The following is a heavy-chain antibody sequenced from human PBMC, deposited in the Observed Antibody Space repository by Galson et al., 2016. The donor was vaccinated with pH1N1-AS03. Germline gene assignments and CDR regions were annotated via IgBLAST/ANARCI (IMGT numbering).Heavy chain of an antibody. CDR3: ARRFYGSGASFFDF. D-gene: IGHD3-10*01. V-gene: IGHV2-5*01. Sequence: PALVKPTQTLTLTCTFSGFSLNDGGLGVGWIRQPPGKALEWLGMIYWHDDKRYNPSLQNRLTLTQGVSKSEVVLQMTNVDPEDTATYYCARRFYGSGASFFDFWGQGIVVVVS. J-gene: IGHJ4*02. CDR1: GFSLNDGGLG. CDR2: IYWHDDK.